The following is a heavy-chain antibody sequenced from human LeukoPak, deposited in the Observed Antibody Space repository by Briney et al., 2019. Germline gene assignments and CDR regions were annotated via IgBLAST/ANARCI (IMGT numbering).Heavy chain of an antibody. J-gene: IGHJ4*02. D-gene: IGHD5-24*01. CDR1: GGSISSSSYY. CDR3: ARNRDGYNSFDY. Sequence: SETLSLTCTVSGGSISSSSYYWGWIRQPPGKGLEWIGSIYYSGSTYYNPSLKSRVTISVDTSKNQFSLKLSSVTVADTAVYYCARNRDGYNSFDYWGQGTLVTVSS. V-gene: IGHV4-39*07. CDR2: IYYSGST.